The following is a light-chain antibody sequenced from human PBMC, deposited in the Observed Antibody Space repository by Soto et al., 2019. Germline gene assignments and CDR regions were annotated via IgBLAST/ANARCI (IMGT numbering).Light chain of an antibody. V-gene: IGKV1-5*01. Sequence: GDRVTITCRASQSISSWVAWYQQKPGKAPKLLIYDASSLESGVPSRFSGSGSGTEFTLTISSLQPDDFATYYCQQYNSYSLTFGGGTKVHIK. CDR3: QQYNSYSLT. J-gene: IGKJ4*01. CDR1: QSISSW. CDR2: DAS.